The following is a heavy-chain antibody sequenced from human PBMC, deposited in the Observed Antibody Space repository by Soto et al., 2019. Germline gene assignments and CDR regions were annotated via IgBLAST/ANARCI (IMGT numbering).Heavy chain of an antibody. CDR3: AKLVDKTLDDF. Sequence: QVQLVESGGGVIQPGRSLRLSCAASGLDFRNNDMHWVRQAPGKGLEWVAVISYDSRNIFYGDSVKGRFTGSRDNSKNTLYLEMNSLGAEDTAVYFCAKLVDKTLDDFWGLGTLVVVSS. V-gene: IGHV3-30*18. CDR1: GLDFRNND. D-gene: IGHD3-10*01. CDR2: ISYDSRNI. J-gene: IGHJ4*02.